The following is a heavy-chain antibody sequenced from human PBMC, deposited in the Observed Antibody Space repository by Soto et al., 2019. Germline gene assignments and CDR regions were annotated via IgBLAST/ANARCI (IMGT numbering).Heavy chain of an antibody. Sequence: ASVKVSCKASGYTFSSYGVSWVRQAPGQGLEWMGWISPYNGNTNYAQKFQGRVIMTTDTSTSTAHMELRSLRSDDTAVYYCAKDLWVAVAGPTFDYWGQGTLVTVSS. CDR2: ISPYNGNT. CDR1: GYTFSSYG. J-gene: IGHJ4*02. V-gene: IGHV1-18*01. CDR3: AKDLWVAVAGPTFDY. D-gene: IGHD6-19*01.